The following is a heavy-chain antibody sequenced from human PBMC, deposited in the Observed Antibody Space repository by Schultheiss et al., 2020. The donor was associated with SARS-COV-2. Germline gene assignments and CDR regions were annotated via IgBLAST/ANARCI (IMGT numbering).Heavy chain of an antibody. J-gene: IGHJ4*02. CDR3: ARQQYDFLDY. Sequence: SQTLSLTCTVSGDSISSSDYYWGWIRQPPGKGLEWIGQVSHSGGTHFNPSLKRRLTISIDTSKRQFSLRLTSVTAADTAVYYCARQQYDFLDYWGRGALVTVSS. V-gene: IGHV4-39*01. D-gene: IGHD2/OR15-2a*01. CDR1: GDSISSSDYY. CDR2: VSHSGGT.